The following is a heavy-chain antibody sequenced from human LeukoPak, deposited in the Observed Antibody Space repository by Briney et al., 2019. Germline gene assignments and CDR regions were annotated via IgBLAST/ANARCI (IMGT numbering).Heavy chain of an antibody. J-gene: IGHJ4*02. CDR3: ATCSSWYSPQPFDF. V-gene: IGHV3-30-3*01. CDR1: GFTFSTYV. CDR2: TSYDGSNQ. D-gene: IGHD6-13*01. Sequence: GGSLRLSCAASGFTFSTYVMSWVRQAPGKGLEWVAVTSYDGSNQHYADSVKGRFTISRDNSKNTLYLQMNSLRAEDTAVYYCATCSSWYSPQPFDFWGQGTLVTVSP.